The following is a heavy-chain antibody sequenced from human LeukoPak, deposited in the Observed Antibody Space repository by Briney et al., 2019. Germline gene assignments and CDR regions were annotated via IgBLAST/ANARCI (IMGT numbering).Heavy chain of an antibody. CDR1: GGSISSYY. Sequence: SETLSLTCTVSGGSISSYYWSWIRQPPGKGLEWIGYIYYSGGTNYNPSLKSRVTISVDTSKNQFSLKLSSVTAADTAVYYCARHWYYDFWSGPTNNWFDPWGQGTLVTVSS. CDR2: IYYSGGT. D-gene: IGHD3-3*01. V-gene: IGHV4-59*08. J-gene: IGHJ5*02. CDR3: ARHWYYDFWSGPTNNWFDP.